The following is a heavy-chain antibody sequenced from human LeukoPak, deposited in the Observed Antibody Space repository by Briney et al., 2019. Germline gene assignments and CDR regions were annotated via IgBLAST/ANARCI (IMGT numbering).Heavy chain of an antibody. J-gene: IGHJ6*02. CDR2: IYYSGST. CDR1: GGSISSSSYY. CDR3: ARGWTSPPYYYGMDV. Sequence: SETLSLTCTVSGGSISSSSYYWGWIRQPPGKGLEWIGSIYYSGSTYYNPSLKSRVTISVDTSKNQFSLKLSSVTAADTAVYYCARGWTSPPYYYGMDVWGQGTTVTVSS. D-gene: IGHD3/OR15-3a*01. V-gene: IGHV4-39*01.